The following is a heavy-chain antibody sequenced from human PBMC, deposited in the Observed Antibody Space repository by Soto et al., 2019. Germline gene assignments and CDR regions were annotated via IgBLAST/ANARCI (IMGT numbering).Heavy chain of an antibody. CDR3: ARLTRDYDFWSGYFPEPTGFFDY. CDR1: GGSVSSGSYY. V-gene: IGHV4-61*01. Sequence: SETLSLTCTVSGGSVSSGSYYWSWIRQPPGKGLEWIGYIYYSGSTNYNPSLKSRVTISVDTSKNQFSLKLRSVTAADTAVYYCARLTRDYDFWSGYFPEPTGFFDYWGQGTLVTVSS. CDR2: IYYSGST. J-gene: IGHJ4*02. D-gene: IGHD3-3*01.